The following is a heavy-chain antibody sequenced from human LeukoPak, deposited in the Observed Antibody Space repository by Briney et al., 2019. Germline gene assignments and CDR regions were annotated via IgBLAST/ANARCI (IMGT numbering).Heavy chain of an antibody. V-gene: IGHV4-31*03. Sequence: ASETLSLTCTVSGGSISSGGYYWSWIRQHPGKGLEWIGYIYYSGSTYYNPSLKSRVTISVDTSKNQFSLKLSSVTAADTAVYYCARVVRGHFDYWGQGTLVTVSS. CDR3: ARVVRGHFDY. J-gene: IGHJ4*02. CDR2: IYYSGST. D-gene: IGHD2-2*01. CDR1: GGSISSGGYY.